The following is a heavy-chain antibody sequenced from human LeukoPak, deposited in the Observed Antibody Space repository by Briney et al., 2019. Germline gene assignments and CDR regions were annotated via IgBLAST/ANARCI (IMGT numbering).Heavy chain of an antibody. D-gene: IGHD2-8*01. Sequence: PGGSLRLSCVVSGFSISDSYMTWIRQTPGKGLGWLAYISGSGSDIYFADSVKGRFTISRDNAKNSLYLQMNSLRPEDTALYYCSTDPRLLMYWGHGTLVTVSS. CDR2: ISGSGSDI. J-gene: IGHJ4*01. CDR3: STDPRLLMY. CDR1: GFSISDSY. V-gene: IGHV3-11*01.